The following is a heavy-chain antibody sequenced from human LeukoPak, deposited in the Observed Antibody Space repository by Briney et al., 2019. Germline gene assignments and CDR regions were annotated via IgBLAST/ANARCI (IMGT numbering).Heavy chain of an antibody. CDR3: ARVPLGWYFDY. V-gene: IGHV3-21*01. Sequence: KSGGSLRLSCADSGFTFSSYSMNWVRQAPGKGLEWVSSISSSSSYIYYADSVKGRFTISRDNAKNSLYLQMNSLRAEDTAVYYCARVPLGWYFDYWGQGTLVTVSS. J-gene: IGHJ4*02. CDR1: GFTFSSYS. CDR2: ISSSSSYI. D-gene: IGHD6-19*01.